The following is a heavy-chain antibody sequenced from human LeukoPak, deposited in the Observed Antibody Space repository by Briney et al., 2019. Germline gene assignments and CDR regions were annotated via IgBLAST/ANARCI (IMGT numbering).Heavy chain of an antibody. CDR2: LFSGGSA. D-gene: IGHD3-22*01. Sequence: GGSLRLSCVASGFTVSSNSMNWVRQAPGKGLEWVSILFSGGSALYADSVKGRFTISRDNSKNTLYVQMNSLRVEDTAVYYCARDGNYYESSGYYRYYYYGMDVWGQGTTVTVSS. CDR3: ARDGNYYESSGYYRYYYYGMDV. V-gene: IGHV3-53*05. CDR1: GFTVSSNS. J-gene: IGHJ6*02.